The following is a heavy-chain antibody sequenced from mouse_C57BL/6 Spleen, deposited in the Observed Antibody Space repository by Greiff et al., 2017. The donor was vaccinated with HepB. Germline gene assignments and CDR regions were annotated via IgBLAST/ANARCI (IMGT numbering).Heavy chain of an antibody. Sequence: EVKLVESGGGLVKPGGSLKLSCAASGFTFSSYTMSWVRQTPEKRLEWVATISGGGGNTYYPDSVKGRFTISRDNAKNTLYLQMSSLRSEDTALYYCARHVYSNSFYYFDYWGQGTTLTVSS. J-gene: IGHJ2*01. CDR1: GFTFSSYT. CDR2: ISGGGGNT. V-gene: IGHV5-9*01. D-gene: IGHD1-1*01. CDR3: ARHVYSNSFYYFDY.